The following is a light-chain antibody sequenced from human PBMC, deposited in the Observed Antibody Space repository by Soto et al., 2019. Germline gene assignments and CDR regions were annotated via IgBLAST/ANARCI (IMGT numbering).Light chain of an antibody. Sequence: AIQLTQSPSSLSASVGDRVTITCRASQDITSALAWYQQKPGKAPNLLIYAASSLKSGVPSGFIGSGSGTDFTLTISSLQPEDFATYYCQQFNSYVITFGQGTRLETK. CDR3: QQFNSYVIT. CDR2: AAS. CDR1: QDITSA. J-gene: IGKJ5*01. V-gene: IGKV1-13*02.